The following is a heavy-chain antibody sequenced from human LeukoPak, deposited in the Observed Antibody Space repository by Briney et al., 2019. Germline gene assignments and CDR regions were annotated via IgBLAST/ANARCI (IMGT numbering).Heavy chain of an antibody. CDR1: GGTFSNYY. Sequence: SETLSLTCAVSGGTFSNYYWSWIRQPPGKGLEWIGEINHSGSTNYSPSLQSRVTMSVDVSKNHFSLRLSSVTAADTAVYYCASGKTTVTKINLVRKSVFYYGMDVWGQGTTVTVSS. CDR2: INHSGST. J-gene: IGHJ6*02. V-gene: IGHV4-34*01. D-gene: IGHD4-4*01. CDR3: ASGKTTVTKINLVRKSVFYYGMDV.